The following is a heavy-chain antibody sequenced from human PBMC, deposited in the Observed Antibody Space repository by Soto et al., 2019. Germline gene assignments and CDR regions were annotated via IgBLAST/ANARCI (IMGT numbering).Heavy chain of an antibody. CDR1: GFIFSHFA. Sequence: GESLKISCKASGFIFSHFAMTWLRQAPGRGLERVAKIAGYGGSTFYADSVKGRFTISRDNSNDTLYLQMSSLRAEDTAVYYCAKAAMYSSPFDSWGQGVLVTVSS. CDR2: IAGYGGST. V-gene: IGHV3-23*01. J-gene: IGHJ4*02. CDR3: AKAAMYSSPFDS. D-gene: IGHD2-21*01.